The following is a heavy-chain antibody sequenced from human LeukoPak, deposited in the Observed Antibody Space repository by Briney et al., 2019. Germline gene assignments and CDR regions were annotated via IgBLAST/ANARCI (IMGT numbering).Heavy chain of an antibody. CDR2: IYPGDSDT. CDR1: GYSFTSYW. D-gene: IGHD3-10*01. CDR3: ARPYYYGSGSSYYFDY. J-gene: IGHJ4*02. V-gene: IGHV5-51*01. Sequence: GESLKISCKGSGYSFTSYWIGWVRQMPGKGLEWMGIIYPGDSDTRYSPSFQGQVNISADQSLSTAYLPCSRPKASDTAMDYRARPYYYGSGSSYYFDYWGQGTLVTVSS.